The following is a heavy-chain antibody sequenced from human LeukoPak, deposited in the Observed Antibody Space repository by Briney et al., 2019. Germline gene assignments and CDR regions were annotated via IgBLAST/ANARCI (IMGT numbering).Heavy chain of an antibody. V-gene: IGHV4-34*01. CDR2: INHSGSN. J-gene: IGHJ4*02. D-gene: IGHD3-9*01. Sequence: SETLSLTCAVYGGSFSGYYWSWIRQPPGKGLEWIGEINHSGSNNYNPSLKSRVTISVDTSKNQFSLKLSSVTAADTAVYYCARGAPGYYDILTGYFKKIYYFDYWGQGSLVTVSS. CDR3: ARGAPGYYDILTGYFKKIYYFDY. CDR1: GGSFSGYY.